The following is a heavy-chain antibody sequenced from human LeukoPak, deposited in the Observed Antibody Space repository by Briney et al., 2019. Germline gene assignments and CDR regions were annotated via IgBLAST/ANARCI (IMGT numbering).Heavy chain of an antibody. CDR2: INHSGST. V-gene: IGHV4-34*01. CDR1: GGSFSGYY. J-gene: IGHJ4*02. CDR3: ARASVYYDFWSGYGSNHYFDY. Sequence: SETLSLTCAVYGGSFSGYYWSWIRQPPGKGLEWIGEINHSGSTNYNPSLKSRVTISVDTSKNQFSLKLSSVTAADTAVYYCARASVYYDFWSGYGSNHYFDYWGQGTLVTVSS. D-gene: IGHD3-3*01.